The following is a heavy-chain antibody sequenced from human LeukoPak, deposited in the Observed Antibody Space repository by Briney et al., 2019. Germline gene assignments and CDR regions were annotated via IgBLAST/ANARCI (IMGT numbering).Heavy chain of an antibody. CDR1: GYIFSELS. J-gene: IGHJ4*01. V-gene: IGHV1-24*01. CDR3: AIDTVYYDPPSY. CDR2: SDSENGKT. Sequence: ASVKVSCKVSGYIFSELSMHWVRQSPGKGLAWMGGSDSENGKTVYAQNFQGRVTMTEDTSADTAYMELSSLRSEDTAVYYCAIDTVYYDPPSYWGQGTLVTVSS. D-gene: IGHD3-16*01.